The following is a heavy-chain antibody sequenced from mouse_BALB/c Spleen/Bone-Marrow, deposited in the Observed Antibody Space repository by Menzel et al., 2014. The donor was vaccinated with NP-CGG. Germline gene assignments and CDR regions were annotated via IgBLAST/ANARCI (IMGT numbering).Heavy chain of an antibody. CDR1: GFTFSNYW. J-gene: IGHJ3*01. CDR2: IRLKSNNYAT. CDR3: TTGFAY. Sequence: EVMLVESGGGLVQPGGSMKLSCVASGFTFSNYWMNWVRQSPEKGLDWVAEIRLKSNNYATHYAESVEGRFTILRDDSKSSVYLQMNNLRAEDTGIYYCTTGFAYWGQGTLVTVSA. V-gene: IGHV6-6*02.